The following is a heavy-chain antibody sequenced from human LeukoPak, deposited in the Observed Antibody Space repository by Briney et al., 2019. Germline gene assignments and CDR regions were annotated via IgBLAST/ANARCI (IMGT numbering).Heavy chain of an antibody. V-gene: IGHV4-59*01. J-gene: IGHJ3*02. CDR2: MYYSGST. Sequence: PSETLSLTCTVSGGSISSYYWSWIRQPPGKGLEWIGYMYYSGSTNYNPSLKSRVTISVDTSKNQFSLKLSSVTAADTAVYYCARASTIEEAFDIWGQGTMVTVSA. CDR1: GGSISSYY. CDR3: ARASTIEEAFDI.